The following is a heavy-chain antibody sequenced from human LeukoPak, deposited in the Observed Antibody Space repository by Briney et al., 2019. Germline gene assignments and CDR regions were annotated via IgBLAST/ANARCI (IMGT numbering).Heavy chain of an antibody. J-gene: IGHJ3*02. D-gene: IGHD2-15*01. CDR2: MNPNSGNT. CDR1: GYTFISYD. CDR3: ARRTRELGYCSGGSCYHDAFDI. V-gene: IGHV1-8*01. Sequence: ASVKVSCKASGYTFISYDINWVRQATGLGLEWMGWMNPNSGNTGYAQRFQGRVTMTRNTSISTAYMELSSLRSEDTAVYYCARRTRELGYCSGGSCYHDAFDIWGQGTMVTVSS.